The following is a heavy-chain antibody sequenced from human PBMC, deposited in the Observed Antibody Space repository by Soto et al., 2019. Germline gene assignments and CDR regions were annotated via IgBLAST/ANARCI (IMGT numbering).Heavy chain of an antibody. D-gene: IGHD1-26*01. CDR1: GFTFSSYA. V-gene: IGHV3-23*01. Sequence: EVQLLESGGGLVQPGGSLRLSCAASGFTFSSYAMSWVRQAPGKGLEWVSAISGSGGSTYYADSVKGRFTISRDNSQNNLYLQMNSLRGGGTAVYYSAKVDFAEWELPTEGAYYFDYWGQGTLVTVSS. CDR2: ISGSGGST. CDR3: AKVDFAEWELPTEGAYYFDY. J-gene: IGHJ4*02.